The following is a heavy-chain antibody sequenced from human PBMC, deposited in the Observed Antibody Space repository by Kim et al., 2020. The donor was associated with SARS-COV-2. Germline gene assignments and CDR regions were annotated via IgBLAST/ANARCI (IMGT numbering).Heavy chain of an antibody. D-gene: IGHD3-9*01. CDR3: GTAQPLTGSLSVDV. J-gene: IGHJ6*02. Sequence: SETLSLTCTVSGGSIGSSSHYWGWVRQPPGKGLEWLGSISYSGTTHYNPSLKGRVTISADTSKNQFSLILSSVTAADTAVYYCGTAQPLTGSLSVDVWGQGTTVTVSS. CDR1: GGSIGSSSHY. V-gene: IGHV4-39*01. CDR2: ISYSGTT.